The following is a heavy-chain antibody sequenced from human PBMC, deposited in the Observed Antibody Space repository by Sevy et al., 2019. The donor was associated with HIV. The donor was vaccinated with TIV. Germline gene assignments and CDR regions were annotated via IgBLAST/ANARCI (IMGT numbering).Heavy chain of an antibody. J-gene: IGHJ4*02. V-gene: IGHV1-69*13. Sequence: ASVKVSCKASGGTFSSYAISWVRQAPGQGLEWMGGIIPIFGTANYAQKFQGRVTITADESSSTAYMDLSSLRSDDTAVYYCARTGIAVTGTGFDYWGQGTLVTVSS. D-gene: IGHD6-19*01. CDR1: GGTFSSYA. CDR3: ARTGIAVTGTGFDY. CDR2: IIPIFGTA.